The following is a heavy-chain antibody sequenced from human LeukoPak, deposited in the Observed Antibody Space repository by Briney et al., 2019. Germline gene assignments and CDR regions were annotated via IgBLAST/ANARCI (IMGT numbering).Heavy chain of an antibody. CDR3: ARDHGTDGTTFTLNFDC. D-gene: IGHD1-1*01. CDR1: GYRFPSYY. Sequence: ASVKVSCTASGYRFPSYYIHWVRQAPGQGLAWMGWINPNNGATKYAQKFQGGVTLTTDTSLTTVFMELTWLTSDDTATYYCARDHGTDGTTFTLNFDCWGQGTLVTVSS. V-gene: IGHV1-2*02. CDR2: INPNNGAT. J-gene: IGHJ4*02.